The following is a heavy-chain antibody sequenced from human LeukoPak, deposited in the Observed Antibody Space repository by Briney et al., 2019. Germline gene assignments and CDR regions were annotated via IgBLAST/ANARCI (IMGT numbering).Heavy chain of an antibody. J-gene: IGHJ4*02. CDR1: GFTFSSYA. V-gene: IGHV3-30-3*01. Sequence: PGGSLRLSCAASGFTFSSYAMHWVSQAPGKGLEWVAVISYDGSNKYYADSVKGRFTISRDNSKNTLYLQMNSLRAEDTAVYYCARFRQELFDLFDYWGQGTLVTVSS. D-gene: IGHD3-9*01. CDR2: ISYDGSNK. CDR3: ARFRQELFDLFDY.